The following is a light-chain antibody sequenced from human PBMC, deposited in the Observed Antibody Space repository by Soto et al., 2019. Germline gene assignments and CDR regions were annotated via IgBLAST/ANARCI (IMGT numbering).Light chain of an antibody. J-gene: IGLJ1*01. CDR1: NRDVGGYNY. CDR3: TSYTSSSTPV. V-gene: IGLV2-14*01. CDR2: EVS. Sequence: LTQPASGSGSPGQAITISCTGTNRDVGGYNYVSWYQQHPGKAPKLMIYEVSNRPSGVSDRFSGSKSGNTASLTISGLQAEDEADYYCTSYTSSSTPVFGTGTKVTVL.